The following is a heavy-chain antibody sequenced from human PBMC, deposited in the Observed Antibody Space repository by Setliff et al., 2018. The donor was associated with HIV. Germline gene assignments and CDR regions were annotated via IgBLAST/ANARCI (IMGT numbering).Heavy chain of an antibody. Sequence: SETLSLTCSVSGGSFSGYYWSWIRQPPGKGLEWIGEINHSGSTHYNPSLKSRVTISVDTSKNQFSLKLSSVTAADTAVYYCARQGQLGSEWGQGTLVTVSS. V-gene: IGHV4-34*01. J-gene: IGHJ4*02. D-gene: IGHD1-1*01. CDR1: GGSFSGYY. CDR3: ARQGQLGSE. CDR2: INHSGST.